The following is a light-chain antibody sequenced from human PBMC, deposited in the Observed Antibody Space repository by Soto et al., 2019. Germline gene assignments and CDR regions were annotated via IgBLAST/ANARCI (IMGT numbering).Light chain of an antibody. CDR3: QQYNTYST. Sequence: EIRITQSPSSLSASVGDRVTLTCQASQSISRWLAWYQQKPGKAPKLLIYDASSLETGVPSRFSGSGSGTEFTLTISSLQPDDFATYYCQQYNTYSTFGRGTKVDIK. J-gene: IGKJ1*01. CDR1: QSISRW. V-gene: IGKV1-5*01. CDR2: DAS.